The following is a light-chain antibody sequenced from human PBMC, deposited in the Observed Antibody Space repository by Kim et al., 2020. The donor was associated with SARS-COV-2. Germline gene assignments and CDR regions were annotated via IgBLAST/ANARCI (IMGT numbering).Light chain of an antibody. CDR2: AAS. Sequence: SASVGDRVTVTCRASQRIRNYLNWYQQKPGKAPNLLIYAASSLQSGVPSRFSGSGSGTDFTLTISSLQPEDCATYYCQQGYKTPYTFGQGTKLEI. CDR1: QRIRNY. V-gene: IGKV1-39*01. J-gene: IGKJ2*01. CDR3: QQGYKTPYT.